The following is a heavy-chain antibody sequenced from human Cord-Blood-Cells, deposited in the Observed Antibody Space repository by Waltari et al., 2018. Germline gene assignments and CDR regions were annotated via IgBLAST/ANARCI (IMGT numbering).Heavy chain of an antibody. CDR1: GGSISSSSYY. CDR3: ASRDIGSSWQLFDY. Sequence: QLQLQESGPGLVKPSETLSLTCTVSGGSISSSSYYWGWIRQPPGKGLEWIGSIYYSGSTYYTPSLKSRVTISVDTSKNQFSLKLSSVTAADTAVYYCASRDIGSSWQLFDYWGQGTLVTVSS. J-gene: IGHJ4*02. CDR2: IYYSGST. V-gene: IGHV4-39*01. D-gene: IGHD6-13*01.